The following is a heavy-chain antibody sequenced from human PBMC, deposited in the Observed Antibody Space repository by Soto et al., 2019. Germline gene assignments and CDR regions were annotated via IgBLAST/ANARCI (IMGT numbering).Heavy chain of an antibody. D-gene: IGHD2-2*01. V-gene: IGHV4-4*07. CDR2: IYTSGST. CDR1: GGSISSYY. CDR3: ARACSSNSCYDVFDY. Sequence: SETLSLTCAVSGGSISSYYWSWSRQPAGKGLEWIGRIYTSGSTNYNPSLKSRVTMSVDTSKNQFSLKLSSVTAADTAVYYCARACSSNSCYDVFDYWGQGTLVTVSS. J-gene: IGHJ4*02.